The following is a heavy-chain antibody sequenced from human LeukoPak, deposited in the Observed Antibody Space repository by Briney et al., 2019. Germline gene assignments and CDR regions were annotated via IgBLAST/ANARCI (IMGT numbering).Heavy chain of an antibody. CDR1: GYTFTSYA. CDR3: ARDRGEYSTTWYYFDS. J-gene: IGHJ4*02. V-gene: IGHV1-18*01. D-gene: IGHD6-6*01. CDR2: ISAYNGDT. Sequence: GASVKVSCKASGYTFTSYAINWVRQAPGQGLEWMGWISAYNGDTNYAQKLQGRVTMTTDSSTSTAYMDLRSLRSDDTAVYYCARDRGEYSTTWYYFDSWGQGTPVTVSS.